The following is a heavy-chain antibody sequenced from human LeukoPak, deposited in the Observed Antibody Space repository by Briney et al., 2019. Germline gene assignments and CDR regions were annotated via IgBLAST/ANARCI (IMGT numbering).Heavy chain of an antibody. V-gene: IGHV3-7*02. J-gene: IGHJ4*02. CDR2: IKEDGSEK. CDR3: ATSASSSWFPYFFDY. CDR1: GFSFSTYW. D-gene: IGHD6-13*01. Sequence: GGSLRLSCAASGFSFSTYWMHWVRQAPGKGLEWVANIKEDGSEKNSADSVKGRFTISRDNSKNTLYLQMNSLRAEDTAVYYCATSASSSWFPYFFDYWGQGTLVTVSS.